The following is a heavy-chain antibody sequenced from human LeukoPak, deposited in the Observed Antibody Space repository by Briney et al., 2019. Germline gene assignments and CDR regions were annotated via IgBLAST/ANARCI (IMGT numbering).Heavy chain of an antibody. CDR3: ARGLIDSYGRINWFDP. J-gene: IGHJ5*02. V-gene: IGHV4-34*01. D-gene: IGHD5-18*01. CDR1: GGSFSGYY. CDR2: INHSGST. Sequence: KTSETLSLTCAVYGGSFSGYYWSWIRQPPGKGLEWIGEINHSGSTNYNPSLKSRVTISVDTSKNQFSLKLSSVTAADTAVYYCARGLIDSYGRINWFDPWGQGTLVTVSS.